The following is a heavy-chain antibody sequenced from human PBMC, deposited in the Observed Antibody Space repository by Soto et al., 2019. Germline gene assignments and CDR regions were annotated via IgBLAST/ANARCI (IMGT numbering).Heavy chain of an antibody. CDR1: GGSISSGDYY. Sequence: QVQLQESGPGLVKPSQTLSLTCTVSGGSISSGDYYWSWIRQHPGKGLEWIGYIYYSGSTYYNPSRKSRVTLSVDTSKTQFSPKLSSVTAADTAVYYCARWWSGSRQGFDPWGQGTLVTVSS. D-gene: IGHD3-3*01. CDR3: ARWWSGSRQGFDP. CDR2: IYYSGST. J-gene: IGHJ5*02. V-gene: IGHV4-31*03.